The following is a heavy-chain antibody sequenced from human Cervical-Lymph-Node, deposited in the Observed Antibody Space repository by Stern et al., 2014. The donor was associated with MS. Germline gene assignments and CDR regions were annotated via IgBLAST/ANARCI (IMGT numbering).Heavy chain of an antibody. Sequence: QVQLVQSGGGVVQPGRSLRLSCAASGFTFSSYAMHWVRQAPGKGLEWVAVISYDGSNKYYADSVKGRFTISRDNSKNTLYLQMNSLRAEDTAVYYCIVVVVARLAFDIWGQGTMVTVSS. CDR1: GFTFSSYA. CDR2: ISYDGSNK. V-gene: IGHV3-30-3*01. D-gene: IGHD3-22*01. CDR3: IVVVVARLAFDI. J-gene: IGHJ3*02.